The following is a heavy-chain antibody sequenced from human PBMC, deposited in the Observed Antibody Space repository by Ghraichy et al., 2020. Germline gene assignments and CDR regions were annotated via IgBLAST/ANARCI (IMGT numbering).Heavy chain of an antibody. Sequence: GGSLRLSCAASGFTFSSYAMSWVRQAPGKGLEWVSAISGSGGSTYYADSVKGRFTISRDNSKNTLYLQMNSLRAEDTAVYYCAKDELRFLEWLDAFDIWGQGTMVTVSS. J-gene: IGHJ3*02. V-gene: IGHV3-23*01. D-gene: IGHD3-3*01. CDR2: ISGSGGST. CDR1: GFTFSSYA. CDR3: AKDELRFLEWLDAFDI.